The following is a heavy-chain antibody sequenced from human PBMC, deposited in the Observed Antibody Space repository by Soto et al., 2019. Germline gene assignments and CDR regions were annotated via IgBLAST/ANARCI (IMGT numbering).Heavy chain of an antibody. Sequence: TVSGDSINSSPYYWGWIRQPPGKGLEWIGNIYSSGTTYYNSSLETRVTISLDTSRNQFSLKLNSVTAADTAVYYCARRPLGYCSGGSCYRPYYFDYWGQGILVTVSS. V-gene: IGHV4-39*01. CDR1: GDSINSSPYY. CDR2: IYSSGTT. D-gene: IGHD2-15*01. CDR3: ARRPLGYCSGGSCYRPYYFDY. J-gene: IGHJ4*02.